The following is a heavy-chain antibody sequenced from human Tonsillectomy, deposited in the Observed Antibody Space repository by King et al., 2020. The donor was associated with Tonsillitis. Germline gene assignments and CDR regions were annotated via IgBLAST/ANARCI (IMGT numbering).Heavy chain of an antibody. D-gene: IGHD3-9*01. CDR1: GFSFSSYG. V-gene: IGHV3-30*02. Sequence: VQLVESGGGVVQPGGSLRLSCAASGFSFSSYGMRWVRQAPGKGLEWVAFIRDDGSNKHYADSVKGRFTISRDNSKNTLYLQMNSLRAEETDVYYCAYQYDTLPGSLDYWGQGTLDTVPS. CDR3: AYQYDTLPGSLDY. J-gene: IGHJ4*02. CDR2: IRDDGSNK.